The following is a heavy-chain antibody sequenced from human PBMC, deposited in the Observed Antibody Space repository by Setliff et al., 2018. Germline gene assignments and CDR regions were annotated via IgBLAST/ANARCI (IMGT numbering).Heavy chain of an antibody. D-gene: IGHD1-1*01. CDR2: MSGSGGSI. CDR1: GFTFTSYV. CDR3: AKPTQGQLALGA. V-gene: IGHV3-23*01. Sequence: PGGSLRLSCVASGFTFTSYVMTWVRQAPGKGLEWVSAMSGSGGSINYADSVKGRFTISGDNSKNTLYLQMDSLRDDDTAVYYCAKPTQGQLALGAWGQGTLVTVSS. J-gene: IGHJ5*02.